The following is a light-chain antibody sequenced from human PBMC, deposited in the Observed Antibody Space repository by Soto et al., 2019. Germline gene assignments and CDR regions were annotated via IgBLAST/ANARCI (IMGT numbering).Light chain of an antibody. CDR2: SDD. Sequence: QSVLTQPPSASGTPGQRVTISCSGSSSNVGSNTVSWYQQLPGTAPKVLIYSDDQRPSGVPDRFSGSRSGSSASLAISGLRSEDEADYYCAAWDDSVTGVFGGGTKVTVL. J-gene: IGLJ3*02. CDR3: AAWDDSVTGV. CDR1: SSNVGSNT. V-gene: IGLV1-44*01.